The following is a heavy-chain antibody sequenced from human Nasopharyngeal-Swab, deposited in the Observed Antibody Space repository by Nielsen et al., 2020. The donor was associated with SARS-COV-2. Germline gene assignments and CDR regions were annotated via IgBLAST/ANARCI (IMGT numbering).Heavy chain of an antibody. CDR3: AKDGVAVAGTGLGYYYYYYMGV. CDR2: ISWNSGSI. J-gene: IGHJ6*03. D-gene: IGHD6-19*01. Sequence: VRQAPGKGLEWVSGISWNSGSIGYADSVKGRFTISRDNAKNSLYLQMNSLRAEDTALYYCAKDGVAVAGTGLGYYYYYYMGVWGKGTTVTVSS. V-gene: IGHV3-9*01.